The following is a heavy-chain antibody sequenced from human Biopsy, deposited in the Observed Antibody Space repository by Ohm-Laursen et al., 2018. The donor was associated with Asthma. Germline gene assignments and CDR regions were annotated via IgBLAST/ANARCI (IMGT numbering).Heavy chain of an antibody. CDR2: INVGDGNT. J-gene: IGHJ6*02. CDR1: GYTFIHFA. V-gene: IGHV1-3*01. CDR3: ARDLGATRMDV. Sequence: GSSVKVSCKASGYTFIHFAIHWVRQAPGQRLEWMGWINVGDGNTKYSQKFQGRVTITRDTSASTAYMELSSLRAEDTAVYYCARDLGATRMDVWGQGTTVTVSS. D-gene: IGHD4/OR15-4a*01.